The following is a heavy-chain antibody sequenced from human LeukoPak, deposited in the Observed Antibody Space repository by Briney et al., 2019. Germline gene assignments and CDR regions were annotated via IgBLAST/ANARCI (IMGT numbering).Heavy chain of an antibody. CDR1: GYTFAGYY. Sequence: ASVKVSCKASGYTFAGYYMHWVRQAPGQGLEWMGWINPNSGGTNYAQKFQGRVTMTRDTSISTAYMGLSRLRSDDTAVYYCARDRPPDSSGYYRTEDAFDIWGQGTMVTVSS. J-gene: IGHJ3*02. D-gene: IGHD3-22*01. CDR2: INPNSGGT. V-gene: IGHV1-2*02. CDR3: ARDRPPDSSGYYRTEDAFDI.